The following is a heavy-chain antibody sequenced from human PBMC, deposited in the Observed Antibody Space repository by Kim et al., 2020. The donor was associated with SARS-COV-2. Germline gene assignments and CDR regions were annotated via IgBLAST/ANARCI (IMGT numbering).Heavy chain of an antibody. CDR1: GGSISSYY. D-gene: IGHD3-10*01. CDR2: IYYSGST. Sequence: SETLSLTCTVSGGSISSYYWSWIRQPPGKGLEWIGYIYYSGSTNYNPSLKSRVTISVDTSKNQFSLKLSSVTAADTAVYYCARTKITMVRGVTTKFFDYWGQGTLVTVSS. J-gene: IGHJ4*02. V-gene: IGHV4-59*13. CDR3: ARTKITMVRGVTTKFFDY.